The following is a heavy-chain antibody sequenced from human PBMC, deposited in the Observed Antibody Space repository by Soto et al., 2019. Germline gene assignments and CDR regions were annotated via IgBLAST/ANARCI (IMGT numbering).Heavy chain of an antibody. V-gene: IGHV3-74*01. CDR1: GFTFSNYW. CDR2: INSDETII. D-gene: IGHD2-21*02. J-gene: IGHJ4*02. CDR3: VCFECGRTAVVTAMEANGY. Sequence: VQLVASGGGLVQPGGSLRLSCAASGFTFSNYWMHWVRQGPGKGLVWVSRINSDETIISYADSVKGRFTISRDNAKNTLYLQRSSLRVEDTALYYCVCFECGRTAVVTAMEANGYWGQGNLVTVSS.